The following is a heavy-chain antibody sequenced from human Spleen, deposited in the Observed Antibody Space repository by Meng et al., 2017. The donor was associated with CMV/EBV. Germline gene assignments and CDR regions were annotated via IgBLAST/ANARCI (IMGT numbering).Heavy chain of an antibody. J-gene: IGHJ5*02. V-gene: IGHV4-34*01. CDR2: INHSGST. CDR3: ARGAAGTGWFDP. D-gene: IGHD6-13*01. CDR1: GGSFSGYY. Sequence: QVQLQQWGAGLLKPSETLALTCAVYGGSFSGYYWSWIRQPPGKGLEWIGEINHSGSTNYNPSLKSRVTISVDTSKNQFSLKLSSVTAADTAVYYCARGAAGTGWFDPWGQGTLVTVSS.